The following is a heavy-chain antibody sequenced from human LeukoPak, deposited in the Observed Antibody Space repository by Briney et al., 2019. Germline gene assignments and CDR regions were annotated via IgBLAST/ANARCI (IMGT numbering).Heavy chain of an antibody. CDR3: ARGGYMIVVVPAQPNWFDL. J-gene: IGHJ5*02. V-gene: IGHV1-69*05. CDR1: GGTFSSYS. D-gene: IGHD2-2*01. Sequence: SVTVSCNATGGTFSSYSISWARQAPGQGLEWMGGIIPIFGTANYAQKYQGRVTITTDESTSRAYMELSSLRSEDTAVYYCARGGYMIVVVPAQPNWFDLWGQGTLDTVSS. CDR2: IIPIFGTA.